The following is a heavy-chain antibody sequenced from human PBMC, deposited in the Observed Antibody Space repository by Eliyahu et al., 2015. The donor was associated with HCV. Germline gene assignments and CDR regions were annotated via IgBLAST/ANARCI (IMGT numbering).Heavy chain of an antibody. Sequence: QLQLQESGPGLVKPSETLSLTCTVSGDSISVDHFWGWIRQPPQKGLEYIVSILFTGNTHSNPALRSRVIISVDTSKNQFSLNLSSVTAADTAVYYCARLGLGSSWFYWGQGTLVTVSS. CDR1: GDSISVDHF. V-gene: IGHV4-39*01. CDR2: ILFTGNT. D-gene: IGHD6-13*01. J-gene: IGHJ4*02. CDR3: ARLGLGSSWFY.